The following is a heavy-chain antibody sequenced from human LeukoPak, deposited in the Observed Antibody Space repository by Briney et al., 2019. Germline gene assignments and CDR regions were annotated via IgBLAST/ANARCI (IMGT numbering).Heavy chain of an antibody. CDR1: GFTFSSYE. Sequence: GGSLRLSCAASGFTFSSYEMNWVRQAPGKGLEWVSYISSSGSTIYYADSVKGRFTISRDNAKNSLYLQMNSLRAEDTAVYYCARETVVPAANYYGMDVRGQGTTVTVSS. CDR3: ARETVVPAANYYGMDV. J-gene: IGHJ6*02. CDR2: ISSSGSTI. D-gene: IGHD2-2*01. V-gene: IGHV3-48*03.